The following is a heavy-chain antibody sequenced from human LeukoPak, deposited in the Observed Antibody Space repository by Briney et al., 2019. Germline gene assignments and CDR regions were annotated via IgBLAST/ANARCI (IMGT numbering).Heavy chain of an antibody. D-gene: IGHD3-22*01. CDR1: GFTFSSYA. J-gene: IGHJ1*01. CDR3: VKDVEDYDSSGYYLGYFQH. CDR2: ISSNGGST. Sequence: PGGSLRLSCSASGFTFSSYAMHWVRQAPGKGLEYVSAISSNGGSTYYADSEKGRFTISRDNYKNTMYLQMSSLRAEDTAVYYCVKDVEDYDSSGYYLGYFQHWGQGTLVTVSS. V-gene: IGHV3-64D*06.